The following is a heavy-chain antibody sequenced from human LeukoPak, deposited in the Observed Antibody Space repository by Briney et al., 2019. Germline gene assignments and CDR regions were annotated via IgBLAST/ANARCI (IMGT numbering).Heavy chain of an antibody. Sequence: ASVKVSCKASGGTFSSYAISWVRQAPGQGLEWMGGIIPIFGTANYAQKFQGRVTITADESTSTAYMELSSLRSEDTAVYYCARAIYDSSGYYSPGWYYYYYMDVWGKGTTVTVSS. V-gene: IGHV1-69*13. J-gene: IGHJ6*03. CDR1: GGTFSSYA. D-gene: IGHD3-22*01. CDR3: ARAIYDSSGYYSPGWYYYYYMDV. CDR2: IIPIFGTA.